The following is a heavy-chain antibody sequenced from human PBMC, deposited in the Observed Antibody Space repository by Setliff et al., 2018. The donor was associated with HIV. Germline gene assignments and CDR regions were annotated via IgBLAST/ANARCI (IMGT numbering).Heavy chain of an antibody. CDR3: ARGVRDNSGWSSYYFDY. CDR2: IYHTATT. CDR1: GYSISSGYY. Sequence: SETLSLTCAVSGYSISSGYYWGWIRQPPGKGLEWIGSIYHTATTYYNPSLASRVTTSVDTSKKQFSLRLTSVTAADTAVYYCARGVRDNSGWSSYYFDYWGQGTLVTVSS. J-gene: IGHJ4*02. D-gene: IGHD6-19*01. V-gene: IGHV4-38-2*01.